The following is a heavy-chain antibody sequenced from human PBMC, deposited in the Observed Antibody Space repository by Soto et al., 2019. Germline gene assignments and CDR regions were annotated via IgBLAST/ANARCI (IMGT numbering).Heavy chain of an antibody. Sequence: GSLRLSCAASGFSFSNALMNWVRQAPGKGPEWVGRIKSKTDGGTTDYAAHVKGRFTISRDDSKTTLYLQMNSLKTEDTAVYYCTTGGPTDYFYYGMDVWGQETTVTVS. CDR3: TTGGPTDYFYYGMDV. CDR1: GFSFSNAL. D-gene: IGHD4-17*01. CDR2: IKSKTDGGTT. J-gene: IGHJ6*02. V-gene: IGHV3-15*07.